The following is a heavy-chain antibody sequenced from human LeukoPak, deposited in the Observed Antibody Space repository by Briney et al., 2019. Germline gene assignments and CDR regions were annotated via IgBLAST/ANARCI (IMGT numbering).Heavy chain of an antibody. CDR1: GFTFDDYA. D-gene: IGHD3-16*01. V-gene: IGHV3-9*01. CDR2: ISWNSGSI. J-gene: IGHJ4*02. Sequence: QTGRSLRLSCAASGFTFDDYAMHWVRQAPGKGLEWVSGISWNSGSIGYADSVKGRFTISRDNAKNSLYLQMNSLRAEDTALYYCAEVKSGGGPFDYWGQGTLVTVSS. CDR3: AEVKSGGGPFDY.